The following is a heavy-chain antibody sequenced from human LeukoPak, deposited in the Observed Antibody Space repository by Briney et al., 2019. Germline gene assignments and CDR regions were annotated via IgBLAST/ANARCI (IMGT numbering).Heavy chain of an antibody. CDR2: IYHSGST. CDR1: GYSISSGYY. V-gene: IGHV4-38-2*01. J-gene: IGHJ4*02. Sequence: PSETLSLTCAVSGYSISSGYYWGWIRQPPGKGLELIGSIYHSGSTYYNPSLKSRVTISVDTSKNQFSLKLSSVTAADTAVYYCARLGGTYYGDFDSWGQGTLVTVSS. CDR3: ARLGGTYYGDFDS. D-gene: IGHD1-26*01.